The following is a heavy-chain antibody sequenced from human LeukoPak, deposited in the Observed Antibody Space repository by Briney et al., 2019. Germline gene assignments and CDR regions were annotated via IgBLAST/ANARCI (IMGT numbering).Heavy chain of an antibody. Sequence: PGGSLRLSCAASGFTFSNYNMNWVRQAPGKGLEWVSSISSSSTYMYYADSVKGRFTISRDNAKNSLYLQMNSLRDGDTAVYYCATGGEGDYFDHWGQGTLVTVSS. V-gene: IGHV3-21*04. J-gene: IGHJ4*02. CDR3: ATGGEGDYFDH. CDR1: GFTFSNYN. CDR2: ISSSSTYM. D-gene: IGHD3-16*01.